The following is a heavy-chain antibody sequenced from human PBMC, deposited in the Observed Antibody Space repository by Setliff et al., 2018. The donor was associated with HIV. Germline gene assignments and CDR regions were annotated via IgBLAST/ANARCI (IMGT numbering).Heavy chain of an antibody. D-gene: IGHD3-10*01. CDR1: GGSFSGYY. CDR3: ARGRITMVRGVIMGLDY. Sequence: SETLSLTCAVYGGSFSGYYWSWIRQPPGKGLEWIGEINHSGSSNYNPSIKSRVTISVDTSKNQFSLKLSSVTAADTAVYYCARGRITMVRGVIMGLDYWGQGTLVTVSS. J-gene: IGHJ4*02. V-gene: IGHV4-34*01. CDR2: INHSGSS.